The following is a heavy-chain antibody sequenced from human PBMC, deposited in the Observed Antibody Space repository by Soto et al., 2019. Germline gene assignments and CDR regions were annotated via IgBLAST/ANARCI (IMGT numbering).Heavy chain of an antibody. CDR2: INPNSGGT. CDR1: GYTFTGYY. D-gene: IGHD3-10*01. Sequence: ASVKVSCKASGYTFTGYYMHWVRQAPGQGLEWMGWINPNSGGTNYAQKFQGRVTMTRDTSISTAYMELSRLRSDDTAVYYCARDQYYYGSGSYFYYYYGMDVWGQGTTVTVYS. J-gene: IGHJ6*02. CDR3: ARDQYYYGSGSYFYYYYGMDV. V-gene: IGHV1-2*02.